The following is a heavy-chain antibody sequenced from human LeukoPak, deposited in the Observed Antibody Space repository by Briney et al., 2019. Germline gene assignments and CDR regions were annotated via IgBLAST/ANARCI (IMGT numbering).Heavy chain of an antibody. J-gene: IGHJ4*02. CDR1: GASFSGSY. CDR3: ARGLYSRMSLIRGVNGWDS. CDR2: IIHNGAI. V-gene: IGHV4-34*01. Sequence: NPSETLSLTCAVYGASFSGSYWSWIRQPPGKGLEWIGEIIHNGAITYNTSLKSRVTILVDTSKKQFSLKQTSVTAADTAVYFCARGLYSRMSLIRGVNGWDSWGQGTPVTVSS. D-gene: IGHD3-10*01.